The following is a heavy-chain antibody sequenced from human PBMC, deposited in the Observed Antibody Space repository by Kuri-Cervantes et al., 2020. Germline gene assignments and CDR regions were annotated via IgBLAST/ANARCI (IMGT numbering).Heavy chain of an antibody. D-gene: IGHD6-19*01. CDR3: ASGYSSGWFFY. Sequence: GSLRLSCAASGFTFDDYGMSWVRQAPGKGLEWIGEINHSGSTNYNPSLKSRATISVDTSKNQFSLNLNSVTAADTAAYYCASGYSSGWFFYWGQGTLVTVSS. CDR1: GFTFDDYG. J-gene: IGHJ4*02. V-gene: IGHV4-34*01. CDR2: INHSGST.